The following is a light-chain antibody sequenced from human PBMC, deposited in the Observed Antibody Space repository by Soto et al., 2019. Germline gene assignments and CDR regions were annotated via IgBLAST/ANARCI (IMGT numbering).Light chain of an antibody. CDR1: RSNLGAGHD. J-gene: IGLJ2*01. V-gene: IGLV1-40*01. CDR3: QSYDGTVGVYVV. CDR2: GNT. Sequence: QSVLTQPPSVSGAPGQRVTISCTGSRSNLGAGHDVHWYQQLPGAAPKLLIYGNTNRPSGVPERFSGSKSGTSASLAITGLQTEDEADYYCQSYDGTVGVYVVFGGGNKLTVL.